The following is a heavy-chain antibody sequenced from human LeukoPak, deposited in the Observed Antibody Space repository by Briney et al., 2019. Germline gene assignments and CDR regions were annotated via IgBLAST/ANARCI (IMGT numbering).Heavy chain of an antibody. CDR1: GGSFSDYY. V-gene: IGHV4-34*01. D-gene: IGHD6-13*01. CDR3: ARGLYSSSHYDAFDI. Sequence: SETLSLTCAVYGGSFSDYYWSWIRQPPGKGLEWIGEINHSGSTNYNPSLKSRVTISVDTSKNQFSLKLSSVTAADTAVYYCARGLYSSSHYDAFDIWGQGTMVTVSS. CDR2: INHSGST. J-gene: IGHJ3*02.